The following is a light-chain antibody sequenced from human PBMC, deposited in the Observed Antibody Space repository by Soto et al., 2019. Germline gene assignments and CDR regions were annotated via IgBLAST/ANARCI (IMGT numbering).Light chain of an antibody. J-gene: IGKJ3*01. V-gene: IGKV1D-13*01. CDR3: QQYSDFLIS. CDR2: DAS. Sequence: AIQLTQSPSSLSASGGDRVIITCRASQGVGSALAWYQQKPGKAPKLLIYDASSLEGGVPSRFSGSGFGTEFTLTITNLQPADFATYYCQQYSDFLISFGPGTTVDFK. CDR1: QGVGSA.